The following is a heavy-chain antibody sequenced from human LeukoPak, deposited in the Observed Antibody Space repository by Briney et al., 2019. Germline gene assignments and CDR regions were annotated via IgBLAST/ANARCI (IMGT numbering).Heavy chain of an antibody. CDR1: GFTFSDWY. CDR2: ISPTGDST. V-gene: IGHV3-11*01. D-gene: IGHD3-10*01. J-gene: IGHJ5*02. CDR3: ARGHYGLDL. Sequence: GGPLRLSCAASGFTFSDWYISWIRQAPGKGLEWVSYISPTGDSTYYGDSVKGRFTISRDNAKNSVSLHMNSLRAADTAVYFCARGHYGLDLWGQGTLVTVSS.